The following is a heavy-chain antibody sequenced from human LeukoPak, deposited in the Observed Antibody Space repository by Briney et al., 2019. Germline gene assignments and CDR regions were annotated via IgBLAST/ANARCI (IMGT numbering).Heavy chain of an antibody. V-gene: IGHV4-34*01. J-gene: IGHJ6*04. CDR2: INHSGST. CDR1: GGSFSGYY. CDR3: ARADYYYYYGMDV. Sequence: SETLSLTCAVYGGSFSGYYWTWIRQPPGKGLEWIGEINHSGSTNYNPSLKSRVTISVDTSKNQFSLKLSSVTAADTAVYYCARADYYYYYGMDVWGKGTTVTASS.